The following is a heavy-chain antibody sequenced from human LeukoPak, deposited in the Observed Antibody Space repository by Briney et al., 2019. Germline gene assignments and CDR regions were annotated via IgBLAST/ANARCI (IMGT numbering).Heavy chain of an antibody. CDR2: FYYSGRT. D-gene: IGHD3-22*01. J-gene: IGHJ3*02. V-gene: IGHV4-59*08. Sequence: PSENLSLTCTVTRGYIRSYYRGWIHQRQGKGLESNGYFYYSGRTNYSPSLKSRVTISVDTSKNQFSLKLSSVTAADTAVYYCARAERITMILGGAFDTCGQGTMVTVSS. CDR1: RGYIRSYY. CDR3: ARAERITMILGGAFDT.